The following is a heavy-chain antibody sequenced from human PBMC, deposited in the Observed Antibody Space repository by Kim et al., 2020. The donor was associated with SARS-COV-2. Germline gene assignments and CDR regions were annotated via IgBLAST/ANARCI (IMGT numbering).Heavy chain of an antibody. CDR2: ISWNSGSI. J-gene: IGHJ6*02. V-gene: IGHV3-9*01. Sequence: GGSLRLSCAASGFTFDDYAMHWVRQAPGKGLEWVSGISWNSGSIGYADSVKGRFTISRDNAKNSLYLQMNSLRAEDTALYYCAKDFYRHYGSGSYPTYYYYYYGMDVWGQGTTVTVSS. CDR1: GFTFDDYA. CDR3: AKDFYRHYGSGSYPTYYYYYYGMDV. D-gene: IGHD3-10*01.